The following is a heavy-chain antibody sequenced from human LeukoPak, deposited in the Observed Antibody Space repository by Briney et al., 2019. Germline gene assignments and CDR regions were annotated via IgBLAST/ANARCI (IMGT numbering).Heavy chain of an antibody. CDR3: ARATSSNWLNWFDP. J-gene: IGHJ5*02. CDR2: ISGTTSGT. V-gene: IGHV3-23*01. CDR1: GFTFSTCA. Sequence: GGSLRLSCAASGFTFSTCAMSWVRQAPGKGLEWVSGISGTTSGTYYADSVKGRFTISRDNSKNTLYLQMNSLRVEDTAVYYCARATSSNWLNWFDPWGRGALVTVSS. D-gene: IGHD6-13*01.